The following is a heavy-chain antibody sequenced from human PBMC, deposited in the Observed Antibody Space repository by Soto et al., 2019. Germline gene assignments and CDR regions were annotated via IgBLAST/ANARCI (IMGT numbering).Heavy chain of an antibody. CDR3: ARDRPSPYCSSTSCSSYFDY. V-gene: IGHV3-30-3*01. CDR2: ISYDGSNK. Sequence: QVQLVESGGGVVQPGRSLRLSCAASGFTFSTYAMQWVRQAPGKGLEWVAVISYDGSNKYYADSVKGRFTISRDKSKNTLYLQMNSLRAEDTAVYYCARDRPSPYCSSTSCSSYFDYWGQGTLVTVSS. CDR1: GFTFSTYA. J-gene: IGHJ4*02. D-gene: IGHD2-2*01.